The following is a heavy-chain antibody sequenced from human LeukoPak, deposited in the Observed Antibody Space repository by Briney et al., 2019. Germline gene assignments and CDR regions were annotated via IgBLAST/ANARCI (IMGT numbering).Heavy chain of an antibody. J-gene: IGHJ4*02. Sequence: PGGSLRLSCAASGFTFRNYGMNWVRQAPGKGLEWVSYISSSGSTIYYADSVKGRFTISRDNAKNSLYLQMNSLRAEDTAVYYCAPYYYGSGSATNSFDYWGQGTLVTVSS. V-gene: IGHV3-48*03. CDR2: ISSSGSTI. CDR1: GFTFRNYG. D-gene: IGHD3-10*01. CDR3: APYYYGSGSATNSFDY.